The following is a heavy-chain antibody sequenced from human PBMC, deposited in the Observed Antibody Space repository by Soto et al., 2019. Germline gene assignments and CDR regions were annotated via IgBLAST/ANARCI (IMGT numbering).Heavy chain of an antibody. D-gene: IGHD6-19*01. Sequence: GGSLRLSCAASGFTFDDYAMHWVRQAPGKGLEWVSGISWNSGSIGYADSVKGRFTISRDNAKNSLYLQMNSLRAEDTALYYCAKDIMVGALAVAGKGDAFDIWGQGTMVTVSS. J-gene: IGHJ3*02. CDR2: ISWNSGSI. V-gene: IGHV3-9*01. CDR1: GFTFDDYA. CDR3: AKDIMVGALAVAGKGDAFDI.